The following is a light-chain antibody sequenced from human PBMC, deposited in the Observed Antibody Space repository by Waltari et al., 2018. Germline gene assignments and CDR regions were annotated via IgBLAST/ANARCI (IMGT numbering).Light chain of an antibody. Sequence: QLVLTQSPSASASLGASVKLTCTLSSGHSTNVIAWLQKRPEKGPRFVMKVNSDGSHSKGDEIPDRCSGSSSAAGRYLTIASLQSEDEADYYYQTGGHGTWVFGGGTKLTVL. CDR2: VNSDGSH. J-gene: IGLJ3*02. V-gene: IGLV4-69*01. CDR1: SGHSTNV. CDR3: QTGGHGTWV.